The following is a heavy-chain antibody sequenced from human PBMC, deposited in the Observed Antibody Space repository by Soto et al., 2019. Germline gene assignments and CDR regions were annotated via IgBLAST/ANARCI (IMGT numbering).Heavy chain of an antibody. CDR3: AKDLHGSGWSFDQ. J-gene: IGHJ4*02. CDR1: GFTFSTQA. D-gene: IGHD6-19*01. Sequence: EVPRLESGGGLVQPGGSLRLSCSASGFTFSTQAMAWVRQAPGKGLELVSALISSGESPDYADSVTGRFTISRDNSKNTLYLQMNSLRADDTAVYYCAKDLHGSGWSFDQWGQGTVVTVSS. CDR2: LISSGESP. V-gene: IGHV3-23*01.